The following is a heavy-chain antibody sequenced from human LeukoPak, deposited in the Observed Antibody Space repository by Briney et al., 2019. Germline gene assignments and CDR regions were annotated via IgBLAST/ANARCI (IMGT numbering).Heavy chain of an antibody. V-gene: IGHV4-39*01. Sequence: SETRSLTCTVSGGSISSSSYYWGWIRQPPGKGLEWIGSIYYSGSTYYNPSLKSRVTISVDTSKNQFSLKLSSVTAADTAVHYCARRPLYSSGWTRGPFDYWGHGTLVTVSS. D-gene: IGHD6-19*01. J-gene: IGHJ4*01. CDR3: ARRPLYSSGWTRGPFDY. CDR2: IYYSGST. CDR1: GGSISSSSYY.